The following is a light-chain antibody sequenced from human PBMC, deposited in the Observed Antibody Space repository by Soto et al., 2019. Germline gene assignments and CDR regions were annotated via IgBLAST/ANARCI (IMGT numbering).Light chain of an antibody. CDR2: DAS. V-gene: IGKV3-20*01. CDR1: QSVSSSY. Sequence: EIVLTQSPGTLSLSPGERATLSCRASQSVSSSYLAWYQQKPGQAPRLLIYDASSRATGIPDRFSGSGSGTDFTLTISRLEPEDFALYDCHQYGSSLYNFGQGTKLE. CDR3: HQYGSSLYN. J-gene: IGKJ2*01.